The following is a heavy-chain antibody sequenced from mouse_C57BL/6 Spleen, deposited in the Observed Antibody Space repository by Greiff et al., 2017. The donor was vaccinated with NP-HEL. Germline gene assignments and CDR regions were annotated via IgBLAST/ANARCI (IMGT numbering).Heavy chain of an antibody. CDR3: ARRVEGNSYFDY. V-gene: IGHV1-69*01. CDR1: GYTFTSYW. Sequence: QVQLQQPGAELVMPGASVKLSCKASGYTFTSYWMHWVKQRPGQGLEWIGEIDPSDSYTNYSQKFKGKSTLTVDKSSSTAYMQLSSLTSEDSAVYYCARRVEGNSYFDYWGQGTTLTVSS. J-gene: IGHJ2*01. CDR2: IDPSDSYT. D-gene: IGHD1-1*01.